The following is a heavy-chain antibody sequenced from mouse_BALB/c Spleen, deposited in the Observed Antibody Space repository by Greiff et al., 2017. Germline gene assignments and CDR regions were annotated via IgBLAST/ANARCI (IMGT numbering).Heavy chain of an antibody. V-gene: IGHV1-9*01. CDR3: ARNAGTMITTTPFAY. CDR1: GYTFSSYW. CDR2: ILPGSGST. J-gene: IGHJ3*01. Sequence: VQLQQSGAELMKPGASVKISCTATGYTFSSYWIEWVKQRPGNGLEWIGEILPGSGSTNYNEKFKGKSTFTADTSSNTTYMQLSSLTSEDSAVYYCARNAGTMITTTPFAYWGQGTLVTVSA. D-gene: IGHD2-4*01.